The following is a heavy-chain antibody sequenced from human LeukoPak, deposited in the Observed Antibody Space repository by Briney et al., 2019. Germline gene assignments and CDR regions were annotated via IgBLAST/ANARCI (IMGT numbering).Heavy chain of an antibody. D-gene: IGHD2-8*01. V-gene: IGHV4-59*12. CDR3: AGYCTNGVCYNYGMDV. J-gene: IGHJ6*02. Sequence: SETLSLTCTVSGGSISSYYWSWIRQPPGKGLEWIGYIYYSGSTNYNPSLKSRVTISVDTSKNQFSLKLSSVTAADTAVYYCAGYCTNGVCYNYGMDVWGQGTTVTVSS. CDR2: IYYSGST. CDR1: GGSISSYY.